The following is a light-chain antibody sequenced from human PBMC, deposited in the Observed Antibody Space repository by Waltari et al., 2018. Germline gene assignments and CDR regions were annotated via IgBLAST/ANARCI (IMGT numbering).Light chain of an antibody. CDR3: QQRYSTPPVT. V-gene: IGKV1-39*01. Sequence: DIQMTQSPSSLSASVGDRVTITCRASQSISSYLNWYQQKPGKAPKLLIYAASSLQSGVPSRFSGSGSATDFTLIISSLQPEDFATYYCQQRYSTPPVTFGPGTKVDIK. CDR2: AAS. CDR1: QSISSY. J-gene: IGKJ3*01.